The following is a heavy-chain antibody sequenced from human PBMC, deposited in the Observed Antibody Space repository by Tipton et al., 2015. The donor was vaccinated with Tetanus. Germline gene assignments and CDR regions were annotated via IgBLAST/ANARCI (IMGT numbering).Heavy chain of an antibody. D-gene: IGHD6-25*01. CDR2: IRRSSQTI. V-gene: IGHV3-48*01. CDR1: GFSFNSYS. J-gene: IGHJ4*02. Sequence: SLRLSCAASGFSFNSYSMNWVRQAPGRGLEWVSYIRRSSQTIYYADSVKGRFIISRDNAKNSLYLQMNSLRVDDTAVYYCASGSALDYWGQGSLVAVSS. CDR3: ASGSALDY.